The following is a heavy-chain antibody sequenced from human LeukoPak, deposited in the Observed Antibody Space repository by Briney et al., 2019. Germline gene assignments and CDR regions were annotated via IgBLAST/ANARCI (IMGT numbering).Heavy chain of an antibody. CDR2: INRDGTST. V-gene: IGHV3-74*01. Sequence: GGSLRLSCAASGFTFSRYWMHWVRQAPGKGLVWVSRINRDGTSTSYADSVKGRFTISRDNTKNTLYLQMNSLRAEDTAVYYCALEIAAFDYWGQGTLVTVSS. CDR1: GFTFSRYW. D-gene: IGHD2-15*01. CDR3: ALEIAAFDY. J-gene: IGHJ4*02.